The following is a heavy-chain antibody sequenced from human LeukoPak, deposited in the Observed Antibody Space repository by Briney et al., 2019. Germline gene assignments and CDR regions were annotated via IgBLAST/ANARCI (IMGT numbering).Heavy chain of an antibody. CDR3: ARVGGARDSSGYHKPFDY. J-gene: IGHJ4*02. Sequence: GGSLRLSCAASGFTFSSYSMNWVRQAPGKGLEWVSSISSSSSYIYYADSVKGRFTISRDNAKNSLYLQMNSLRAEDTAVYYCARVGGARDSSGYHKPFDYWGQGTLVTVSS. D-gene: IGHD3-22*01. V-gene: IGHV3-21*01. CDR2: ISSSSSYI. CDR1: GFTFSSYS.